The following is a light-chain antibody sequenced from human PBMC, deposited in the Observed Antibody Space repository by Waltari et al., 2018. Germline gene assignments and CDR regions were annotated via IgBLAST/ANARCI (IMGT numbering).Light chain of an antibody. Sequence: QSVLTQPPSVSAAPGQKVTIPCSGSSSHIGNIYVSWYQQLPGTAPKLLIYDNNKRPSGIPDRFSGSKSGTSATLGITGLQTGDEADYYCGTWDSSLSAVVFGGGTKLTVL. CDR3: GTWDSSLSAVV. V-gene: IGLV1-51*01. CDR2: DNN. J-gene: IGLJ2*01. CDR1: SSHIGNIY.